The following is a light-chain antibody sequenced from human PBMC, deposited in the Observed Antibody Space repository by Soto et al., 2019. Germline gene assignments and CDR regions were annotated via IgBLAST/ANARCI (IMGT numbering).Light chain of an antibody. J-gene: IGLJ3*02. V-gene: IGLV1-40*01. CDR1: NSNIGAGFG. CDR2: SNT. Sequence: QSVLTQPPSVSGAPGQRVTISCTGSNSNIGAGFGVQWYQQFPRTAPRLLIYSNTNRPSGVPDRFSASKSGTSASLAITGLRAEDEADYYCQSFDYSLTASVFGGGTKLTVL. CDR3: QSFDYSLTASV.